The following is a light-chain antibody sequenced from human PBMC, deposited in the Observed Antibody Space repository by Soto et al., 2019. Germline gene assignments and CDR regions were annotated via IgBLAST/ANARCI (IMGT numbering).Light chain of an antibody. J-gene: IGKJ1*01. V-gene: IGKV1-5*01. CDR1: QSISNW. CDR2: DAS. CDR3: QQYNSYSWT. Sequence: IQMTQSPSTLSASVGDRVTITCRASQSISNWLAWYQLKPGKAPNLLIYDASSLKSGVPSRFSGSASGTEFTLTINSLQPDDFATYYCQQYNSYSWTFGQGTKVDIK.